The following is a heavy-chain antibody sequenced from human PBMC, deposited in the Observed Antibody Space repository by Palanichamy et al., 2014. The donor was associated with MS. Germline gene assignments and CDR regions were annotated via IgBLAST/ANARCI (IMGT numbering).Heavy chain of an antibody. Sequence: QLQLQESGPGLVKPSETLSLTCTVSGGSITTNSYYWGWIRQPPGKGLEWIESIYYSGSTNYNPSLKSRVTISQDTSKNQLSLKLDSATAADTAVYYCVRDHCSSSSCFHWFDPWGQGTLVTVSP. CDR2: IYYSGST. J-gene: IGHJ5*02. CDR1: GGSITTNSYY. D-gene: IGHD2-2*01. V-gene: IGHV4-39*07. CDR3: VRDHCSSSSCFHWFDP.